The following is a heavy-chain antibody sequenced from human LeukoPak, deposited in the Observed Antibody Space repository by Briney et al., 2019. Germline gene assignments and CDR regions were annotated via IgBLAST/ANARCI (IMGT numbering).Heavy chain of an antibody. CDR2: ISGPAGST. V-gene: IGHV3-23*01. J-gene: IGHJ4*02. Sequence: PGGSLRLSCAASGFIINTYTMSWVRQAPGRGLEWLSSISGPAGSTYYAASVKGRFTISRDSSKNTLYLQMDSLRAEDTALHYCATPTTYHYDSSGFDWGQGTLVTVSS. CDR3: ATPTTYHYDSSGFD. D-gene: IGHD3-22*01. CDR1: GFIINTYT.